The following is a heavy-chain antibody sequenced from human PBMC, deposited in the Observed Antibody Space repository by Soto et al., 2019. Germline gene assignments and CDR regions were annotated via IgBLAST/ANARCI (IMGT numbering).Heavy chain of an antibody. CDR2: IYHSGST. V-gene: IGHV4-38-2*01. CDR3: ARASYSSGWEEDWFAP. J-gene: IGHJ5*02. CDR1: GYSISSGYY. Sequence: PSETLSLTCAVSGYSISSGYYWGWIRQPPGKGLEWIGSIYHSGSTYYNPSLKSRVTISVDTSKNQFSLKLSSVTAADTAVYYCARASYSSGWEEDWFAPWGQGTLVTVSS. D-gene: IGHD6-19*01.